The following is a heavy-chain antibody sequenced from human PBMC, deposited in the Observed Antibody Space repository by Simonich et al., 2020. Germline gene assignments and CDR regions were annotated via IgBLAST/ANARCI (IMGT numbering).Heavy chain of an antibody. V-gene: IGHV1-18*01. Sequence: QVQLVQSGAEVKKPGASVKVSCKASGYTFTSYGISWVRQAPGQGLEWMGRISANNGNTNYAKKLQGRGTMTTDTSTSTAYMELRSLRSDDTAVYYCARASRGTWWYYYFDYWGQGTLVTVSS. D-gene: IGHD2-15*01. CDR1: GYTFTSYG. J-gene: IGHJ4*02. CDR3: ARASRGTWWYYYFDY. CDR2: ISANNGNT.